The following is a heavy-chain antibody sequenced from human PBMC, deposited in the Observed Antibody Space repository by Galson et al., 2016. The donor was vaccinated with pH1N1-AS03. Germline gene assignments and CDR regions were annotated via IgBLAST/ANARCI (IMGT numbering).Heavy chain of an antibody. J-gene: IGHJ4*02. CDR1: GYTFAYYY. CDR3: ARGGGSALDS. V-gene: IGHV1-2*02. CDR2: INPSSGGT. Sequence: SVKVSCKASGYTFAYYYVHWVRQAPGQGLEWMGWINPSSGGTKFAQKFQGTVSMTMDTSTRTAYMELSRLSSDDPAVYYCARGGGSALDSWGQGTLVTVSS. D-gene: IGHD1-26*01.